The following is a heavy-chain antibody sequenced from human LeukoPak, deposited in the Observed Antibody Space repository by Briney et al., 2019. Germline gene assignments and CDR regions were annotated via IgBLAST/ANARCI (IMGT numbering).Heavy chain of an antibody. CDR1: GYTFTSYD. D-gene: IGHD4-23*01. V-gene: IGHV1-8*01. Sequence: ASVKVSCKASGYTFTSYDINWVRQATGQGLEWMGWMNPNSGNTGYAQRFQGRVTMTRNTSISTAYMELSSLRSEDTAVYYCASNDYGGNYDFGYWGQGTLVTVSS. J-gene: IGHJ4*02. CDR3: ASNDYGGNYDFGY. CDR2: MNPNSGNT.